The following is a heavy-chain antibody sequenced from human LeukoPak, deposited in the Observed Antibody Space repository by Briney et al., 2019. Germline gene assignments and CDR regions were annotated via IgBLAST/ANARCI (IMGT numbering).Heavy chain of an antibody. Sequence: GGSLRLSCAASGFIFSSHWMSWVRQAPGKGLEWVANINLDGNDKNYVDSVKGRFTISGDNAKNSLYLQMNSLRAEDTAMYYCVRSGSYFSKWGQGTLVTVSS. D-gene: IGHD1-26*01. CDR3: VRSGSYFSK. CDR1: GFIFSSHW. J-gene: IGHJ4*02. V-gene: IGHV3-7*01. CDR2: INLDGNDK.